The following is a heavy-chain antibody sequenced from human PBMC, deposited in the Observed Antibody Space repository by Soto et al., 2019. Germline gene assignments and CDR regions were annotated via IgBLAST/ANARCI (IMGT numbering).Heavy chain of an antibody. CDR3: ARAGDVIVVPTALWAFDI. D-gene: IGHD2-2*01. J-gene: IGHJ3*02. CDR2: ISASGAST. CDR1: GFTFNSYA. Sequence: PGGSLRLSCAASGFTFNSYAMHWVRQAPGKGLEWVPHISASGASTFFTESVEGRFTTSRDNSRNTLYLHMNSLRVDDTAVYYCARAGDVIVVPTALWAFDIWGRGTVVTVSS. V-gene: IGHV3-23*01.